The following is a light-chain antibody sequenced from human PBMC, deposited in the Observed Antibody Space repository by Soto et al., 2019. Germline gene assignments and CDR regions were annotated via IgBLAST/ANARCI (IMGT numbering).Light chain of an antibody. CDR2: GAS. Sequence: DIQMTRAHSTLATSVSDGVSINRRASQSISRWLAWYQQKPGKAPKLLIYGASSLESGVPSRFSGSGSGTEFTLTISSLQSEDFAVYYCQQYNNWPRTFGQGTKVDIK. CDR1: QSISRW. J-gene: IGKJ1*01. V-gene: IGKV1-5*03. CDR3: QQYNNWPRT.